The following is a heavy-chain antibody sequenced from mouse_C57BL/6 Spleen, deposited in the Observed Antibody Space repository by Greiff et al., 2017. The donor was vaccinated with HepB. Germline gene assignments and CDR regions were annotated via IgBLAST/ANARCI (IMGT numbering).Heavy chain of an antibody. J-gene: IGHJ4*01. V-gene: IGHV2-2*01. CDR3: ARNVLELGPYAMDY. CDR1: GFSLTSYG. D-gene: IGHD4-1*01. CDR2: IWSGGST. Sequence: QVQLKESGPGLVQPSQSLSITCTVSGFSLTSYGVHWVRQSPGKGLEWLGVIWSGGSTDYNAAFISRLSISKDNSKSQVFFKMNSLQADDTAIYYCARNVLELGPYAMDYWGQGTSVTVSS.